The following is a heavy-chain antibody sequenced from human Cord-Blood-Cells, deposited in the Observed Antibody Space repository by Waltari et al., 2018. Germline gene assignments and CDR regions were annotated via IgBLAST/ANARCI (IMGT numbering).Heavy chain of an antibody. J-gene: IGHJ2*01. D-gene: IGHD1-26*01. CDR1: GFTFSSYE. Sequence: EVQLVESGGGLVQHGGSLRLSCAASGFTFSSYEMNWVGQAAGKGLEWVSYISSSGSSIYYADSVKGRFTISRDNAKNSLYLQMNSLRAEYTAVYYCARDRRWDPLTPHWYFDLWGRGTLVTVSS. CDR2: ISSSGSSI. CDR3: ARDRRWDPLTPHWYFDL. V-gene: IGHV3-48*03.